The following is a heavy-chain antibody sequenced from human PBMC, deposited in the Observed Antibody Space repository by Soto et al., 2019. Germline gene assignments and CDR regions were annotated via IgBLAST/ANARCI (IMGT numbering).Heavy chain of an antibody. V-gene: IGHV4-31*03. Sequence: QVQLQESGPGLVKPSQTLSLTCTVSGGSISSGGYYWSWIRQHPGKGLEWIGYIYYSGSTYYNPSLKSRVTISVDTSKNQFSLKLSSVTAADTAVYYCARGVGVLGYCSGGSCYLIPRAYYFDYWGQGTLVTVSS. D-gene: IGHD2-15*01. J-gene: IGHJ4*02. CDR3: ARGVGVLGYCSGGSCYLIPRAYYFDY. CDR1: GGSISSGGYY. CDR2: IYYSGST.